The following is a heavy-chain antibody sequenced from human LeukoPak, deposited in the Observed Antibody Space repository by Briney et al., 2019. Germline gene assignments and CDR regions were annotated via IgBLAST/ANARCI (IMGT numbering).Heavy chain of an antibody. D-gene: IGHD5-18*01. CDR2: IYYSGST. CDR1: GVSISSYY. V-gene: IGHV4-59*01. J-gene: IGHJ4*02. CDR3: ARADTAMAEPFDY. Sequence: PSGTLSLTCTVSGVSISSYYWSWIRQPPGKGLEWGGDIYYSGSTNYNPSLKSRVTISLDTCKNTFSPKLISVTAADTAVYYCARADTAMAEPFDYWGQGTLVTVSS.